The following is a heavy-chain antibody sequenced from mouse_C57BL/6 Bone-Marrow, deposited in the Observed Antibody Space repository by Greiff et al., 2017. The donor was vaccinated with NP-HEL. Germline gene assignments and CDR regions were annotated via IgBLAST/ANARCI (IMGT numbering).Heavy chain of an antibody. Sequence: EVMLVESGGGLVQPGGSLKLSCAASGFTFSDYYMYWVRQTPEKRLEWVAYISNGGGSTYYPDTVKGRFTISRDNAKNTLYLQMSRLKSEDTAMYYCARHGGSSFDYWGQGTTLTVSS. CDR3: ARHGGSSFDY. V-gene: IGHV5-12*01. D-gene: IGHD1-1*01. J-gene: IGHJ2*01. CDR2: ISNGGGST. CDR1: GFTFSDYY.